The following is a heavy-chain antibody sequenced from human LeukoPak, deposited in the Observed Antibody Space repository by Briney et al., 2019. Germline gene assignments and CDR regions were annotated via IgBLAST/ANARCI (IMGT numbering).Heavy chain of an antibody. Sequence: GRSLRLSCAASGFTFSSYGMHWVRQAPGKGLEWVAVIWYDGSNKYYADAVKGRFTISRDNSKNTLFVQLNSLRAEDTALYYCARESWFGELYYFEKWGQGTLVTVSS. CDR1: GFTFSSYG. CDR3: ARESWFGELYYFEK. CDR2: IWYDGSNK. J-gene: IGHJ4*02. D-gene: IGHD3-10*01. V-gene: IGHV3-33*01.